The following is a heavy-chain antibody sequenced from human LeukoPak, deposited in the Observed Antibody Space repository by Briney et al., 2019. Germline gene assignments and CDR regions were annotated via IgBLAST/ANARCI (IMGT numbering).Heavy chain of an antibody. CDR2: IKEGGSEK. V-gene: IGHV3-7*03. J-gene: IGHJ4*02. Sequence: PGGSLRLSCAASGFTCSNYWMSWVRQAPGQGLEWVANIKEGGSEKHYVDSVKGRFTISRDNAKNSLYLQMNSLRVEDTAVYYCARTIRGYWGQGTLVTVSS. CDR3: ARTIRGY. D-gene: IGHD3-10*01. CDR1: GFTCSNYW.